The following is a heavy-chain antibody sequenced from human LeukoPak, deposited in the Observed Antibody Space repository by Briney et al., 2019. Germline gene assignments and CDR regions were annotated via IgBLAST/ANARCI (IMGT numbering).Heavy chain of an antibody. CDR1: GYTFTSYG. D-gene: IGHD2-8*01. J-gene: IGHJ6*02. CDR3: ARDPEGNLMVYPYGMDV. Sequence: ASVKVSCKASGYTFTSYGISWVRQAPGQGLEWMGWISAYNGNTNYAQKLQGRVTMTPDTSTSTAYMELRSLRSDDTAVYYCARDPEGNLMVYPYGMDVWGQGTTVTVPS. CDR2: ISAYNGNT. V-gene: IGHV1-18*01.